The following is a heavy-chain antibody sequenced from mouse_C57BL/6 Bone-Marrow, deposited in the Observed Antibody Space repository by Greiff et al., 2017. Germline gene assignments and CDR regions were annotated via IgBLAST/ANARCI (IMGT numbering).Heavy chain of an antibody. V-gene: IGHV10-1*01. Sequence: EVQVVESGGGLVQPKGSLKLSCAASGFSFNTYAMNWVRQAPGKGLEWVARIRSKSNNYATYYADSVKDRFTISRDDSESMLYLQMNNLKTEYTAMYYCVRQGYGSSFDYWGQGTTLTVSS. CDR3: VRQGYGSSFDY. J-gene: IGHJ2*01. CDR1: GFSFNTYA. D-gene: IGHD1-1*01. CDR2: IRSKSNNYAT.